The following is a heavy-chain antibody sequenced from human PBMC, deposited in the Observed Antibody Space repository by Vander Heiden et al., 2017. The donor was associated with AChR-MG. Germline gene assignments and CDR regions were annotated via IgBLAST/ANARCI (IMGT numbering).Heavy chain of an antibody. Sequence: QVQLVGSGGGVVQPGWSLRLSCSAPAFTFTGYGMHWVRQDAGRGLEGVAVIGYDRSNKYYADSVKGRFTISRDNSKNTLYLQMNSLRAEDTAVYYCARDSDYYDSSGHFDYWGQGTLVTVSS. V-gene: IGHV3-33*01. J-gene: IGHJ4*02. CDR1: AFTFTGYG. D-gene: IGHD3-22*01. CDR3: ARDSDYYDSSGHFDY. CDR2: IGYDRSNK.